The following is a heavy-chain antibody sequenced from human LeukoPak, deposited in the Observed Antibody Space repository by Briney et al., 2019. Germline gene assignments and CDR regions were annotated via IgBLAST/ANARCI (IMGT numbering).Heavy chain of an antibody. V-gene: IGHV3-21*01. CDR1: GFTFSDFY. Sequence: GGSLRLSCAASGFTFSDFYMSWIRQAPGKGLEWVSSISSSSSYIYYADSVKGRFTISRDNAKNSLYLQMNSLRAEDTAVYYCARAWGDQWLVRLPNDYWGQGTLVTVSS. J-gene: IGHJ4*02. D-gene: IGHD6-19*01. CDR2: ISSSSSYI. CDR3: ARAWGDQWLVRLPNDY.